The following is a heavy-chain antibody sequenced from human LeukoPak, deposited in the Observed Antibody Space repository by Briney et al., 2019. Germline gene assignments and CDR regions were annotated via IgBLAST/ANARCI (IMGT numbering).Heavy chain of an antibody. CDR1: GYTFTSYG. V-gene: IGHV1-18*01. J-gene: IGHJ6*02. D-gene: IGHD3-3*01. CDR3: ARAPYDFWSGYHPYYYYYGMDV. CDR2: ISAYNGNT. Sequence: ASVKVSCKASGYTFTSYGISWVRQALGQGLEWMGWISAYNGNTNYAQKLQGRVTMTTDTSTSTAYMELRSLRSDDTAVYYCARAPYDFWSGYHPYYYYYGMDVWGQGTTVTVSS.